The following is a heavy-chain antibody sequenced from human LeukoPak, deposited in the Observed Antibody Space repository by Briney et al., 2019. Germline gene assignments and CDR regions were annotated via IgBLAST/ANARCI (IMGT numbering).Heavy chain of an antibody. Sequence: PSQTLSLTCTVSGGSISSGDYYWSWIRQPPGKGLEWIGYIYYSGSTYYNPSLKSRVTISVDTSKNQFSLKLSSVTAADTAVYYCARAVYDYVWGSYRLGFDYWGQGTLATVSS. CDR1: GGSISSGDYY. J-gene: IGHJ4*02. CDR3: ARAVYDYVWGSYRLGFDY. D-gene: IGHD3-16*02. CDR2: IYYSGST. V-gene: IGHV4-30-4*01.